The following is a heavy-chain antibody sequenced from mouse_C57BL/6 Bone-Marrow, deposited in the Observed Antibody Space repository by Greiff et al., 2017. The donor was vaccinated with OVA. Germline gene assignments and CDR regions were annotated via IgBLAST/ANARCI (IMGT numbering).Heavy chain of an antibody. CDR1: GYTFTSYW. CDR3: ARSWYDSYFSFDY. V-gene: IGHV1-64*01. CDR2: IHPNSGST. D-gene: IGHD2-3*01. Sequence: QVQLQQPGAELVKPGASVKLSCKASGYTFTSYWMHWVKQRPGQGLEWIGMIHPNSGSTNYNEKFKSKATLTVDKSSSTAYMQLSSLTSEDSAVYYCARSWYDSYFSFDYWGQGTTLTVSS. J-gene: IGHJ2*01.